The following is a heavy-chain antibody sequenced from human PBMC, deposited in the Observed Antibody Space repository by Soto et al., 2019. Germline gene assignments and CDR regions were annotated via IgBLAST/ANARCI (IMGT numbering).Heavy chain of an antibody. V-gene: IGHV1-46*03. CDR1: GYTFTGHY. CDR3: ARDRKLETSGWARDY. D-gene: IGHD6-19*01. Sequence: QVQLVQSGAEVKKPGAAVKVSCKASGYTFTGHYLHWVRQAPGQGLEWMGLINANSGTTSYAQKYQGRVTMTRDTSTTSVYMALTSLRFEDTAVYYCARDRKLETSGWARDYWGQGTRVTVSS. J-gene: IGHJ4*02. CDR2: INANSGTT.